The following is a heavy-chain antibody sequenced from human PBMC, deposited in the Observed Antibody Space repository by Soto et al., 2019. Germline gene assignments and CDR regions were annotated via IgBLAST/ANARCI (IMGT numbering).Heavy chain of an antibody. CDR2: IKSKTDGGTT. CDR1: GFTFSNAW. V-gene: IGHV3-15*07. J-gene: IGHJ6*02. Sequence: PGGSLRLSCAASGFTFSNAWMNWVRQAPGKGLEWVGRIKSKTDGGTTDYAAPVKGRFTISRDDSKNTLYLQMNSLKTEDTAVYYCNTTGGYNFPDYGMDVWGQGTTVTVSS. D-gene: IGHD5-12*01. CDR3: NTTGGYNFPDYGMDV.